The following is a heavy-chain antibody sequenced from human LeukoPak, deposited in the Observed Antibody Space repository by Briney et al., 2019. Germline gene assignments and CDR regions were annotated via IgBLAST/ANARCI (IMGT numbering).Heavy chain of an antibody. J-gene: IGHJ3*02. CDR1: GFTFSYYS. D-gene: IGHD3-22*01. CDR3: AKDIQNYYDISGYYFDAFDI. Sequence: GGSLRLSCGGSGFTFSYYSMSWVRQAPGKGLEWVSGISGSGDSTYYADSVKGRFTISRDNSENTMYLHMNSLRAEDTAVYYCAKDIQNYYDISGYYFDAFDIWGQGTMVTVSS. V-gene: IGHV3-23*01. CDR2: ISGSGDST.